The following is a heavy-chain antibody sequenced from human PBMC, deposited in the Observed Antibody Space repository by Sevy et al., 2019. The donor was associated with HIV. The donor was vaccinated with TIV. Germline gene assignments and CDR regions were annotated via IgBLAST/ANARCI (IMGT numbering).Heavy chain of an antibody. CDR1: GFTFDTFW. J-gene: IGHJ5*01. CDR2: IDPRGNER. CDR3: VRVLWDVLVVPAATPSPWLDS. D-gene: IGHD3-16*02. V-gene: IGHV3-7*01. Sequence: GSLRLSCAASGFTFDTFWMGWVRQAPGRGLEWVASIDPRGNERDYLDSLKGRFTISRDNAKNSLYLQMHSLKGGETVLYYCVRVLWDVLVVPAATPSPWLDSWGQGTLVTVSS.